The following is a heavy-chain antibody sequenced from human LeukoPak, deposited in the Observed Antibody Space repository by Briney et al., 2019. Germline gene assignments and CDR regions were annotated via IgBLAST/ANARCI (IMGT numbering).Heavy chain of an antibody. CDR2: ISAYNGNA. D-gene: IGHD6-19*01. CDR1: GYTFTSYG. J-gene: IGHJ4*02. V-gene: IGHV1-18*01. CDR3: ARDFGGAVAPDY. Sequence: ASVKVSCKASGYTFTSYGISWVRRAPGQGLEWMGWISAYNGNANYAQKLQGRVTMTTDTSTSTAYMELRSLRSDDTAVYYCARDFGGAVAPDYWGQGTLVTVSS.